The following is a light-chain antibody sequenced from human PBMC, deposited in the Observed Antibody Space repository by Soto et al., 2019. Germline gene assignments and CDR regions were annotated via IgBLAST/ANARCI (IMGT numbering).Light chain of an antibody. V-gene: IGKV3-11*01. Sequence: EIVLTQSPATPSLSPGERATLSCRASQSVSNFLAWYQQKPGQAPRVIIYDASTRATGIPARFSGSGSGTDFTLTISSLEPEDFAVYYCQQRSYWPGTFGQGTKLEIK. J-gene: IGKJ2*01. CDR2: DAS. CDR3: QQRSYWPGT. CDR1: QSVSNF.